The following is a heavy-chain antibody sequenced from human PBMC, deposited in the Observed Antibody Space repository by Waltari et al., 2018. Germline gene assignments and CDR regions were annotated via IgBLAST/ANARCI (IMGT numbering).Heavy chain of an antibody. J-gene: IGHJ5*02. CDR3: AKDGSAAAGNGGWFDP. D-gene: IGHD6-13*01. CDR1: GFTFSSYA. V-gene: IGHV3-23*03. CDR2: IYSGGSI. Sequence: EEQLLESGGGLVQPGGSLRLSCAASGFTFSSYAMSWVRQAPGKGLEWVSVIYSGGSIGYADSVKGRFTISRDNAKNSLYLQMNSLRAEDTALYYCAKDGSAAAGNGGWFDPWGQGTLVTVSS.